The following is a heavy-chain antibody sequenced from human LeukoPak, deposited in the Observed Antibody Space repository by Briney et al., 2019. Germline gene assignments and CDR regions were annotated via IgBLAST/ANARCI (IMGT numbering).Heavy chain of an antibody. CDR1: GIIFGNYA. J-gene: IGHJ2*01. CDR2: ISSVGGST. Sequence: GGSLRLSCAASGIIFGNYAMHWVRQGPGKGLECISTISSVGGSTYYANSVKGRFTISRDNSKNTLYLQMGSLRAEDMAVYYCARGRQGAKTRYFDLWGRGTRVTVSS. D-gene: IGHD1-26*01. V-gene: IGHV3-64*01. CDR3: ARGRQGAKTRYFDL.